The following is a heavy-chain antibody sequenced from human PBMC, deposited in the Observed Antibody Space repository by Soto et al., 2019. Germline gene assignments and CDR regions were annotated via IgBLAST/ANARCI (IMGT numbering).Heavy chain of an antibody. V-gene: IGHV1-3*01. CDR2: INAGNGNT. CDR3: ARGPPPVVAATYNWFDP. CDR1: GYTFTSYA. J-gene: IGHJ5*02. D-gene: IGHD2-15*01. Sequence: ASVKVSCKASGYTFTSYAMHWVGQAPGQRFEWMGWINAGNGNTKYSQKFQGRVNITRDTSASTAYMELSSLRSEDTAVYYCARGPPPVVAATYNWFDPWGQGTLVTVSS.